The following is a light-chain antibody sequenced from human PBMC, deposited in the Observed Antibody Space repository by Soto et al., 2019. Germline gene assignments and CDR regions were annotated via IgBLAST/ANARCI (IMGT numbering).Light chain of an antibody. CDR3: QQYNSSSPCT. Sequence: DIQIAHPPGTRFASLGDKVTITCRASQSISSGLAWYQQKPGTAPKVLIYDASSSQSGVPSRFSASGSGTEFTLTISSLQPEDFAIYYCQQYNSSSPCTFGHGTKVDIK. CDR1: QSISSG. CDR2: DAS. V-gene: IGKV1-5*01. J-gene: IGKJ1*01.